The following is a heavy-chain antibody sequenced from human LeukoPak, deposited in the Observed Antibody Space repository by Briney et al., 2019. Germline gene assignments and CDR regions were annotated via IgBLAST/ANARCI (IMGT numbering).Heavy chain of an antibody. CDR1: GGSISSYY. V-gene: IGHV4-4*07. CDR3: ARLPGSGYSYDNYYFDY. CDR2: IYTSGST. Sequence: PSETLSLTCTVSGGSISSYYWSWIRQPAGKGLEWIGRIYTSGSTNYNPSLKSRVTISVDTSKNQFSLKLSSVTAADTAVYYCARLPGSGYSYDNYYFDYWGQGTLVTVSS. J-gene: IGHJ4*02. D-gene: IGHD5-18*01.